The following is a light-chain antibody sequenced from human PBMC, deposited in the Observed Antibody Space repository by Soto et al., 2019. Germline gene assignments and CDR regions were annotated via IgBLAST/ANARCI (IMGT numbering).Light chain of an antibody. CDR3: QQTSQTPKT. J-gene: IGKJ1*01. CDR2: DAS. Sequence: DIQMTQSPSTLSASVGDRVTITCRASQSISSWLAWYQQKPGKAPKLLIYDASSLESGVPSRFSGTGSGTDFTLTISSLQPEDFATYYCQQTSQTPKTFGQGTKADIK. V-gene: IGKV1-5*01. CDR1: QSISSW.